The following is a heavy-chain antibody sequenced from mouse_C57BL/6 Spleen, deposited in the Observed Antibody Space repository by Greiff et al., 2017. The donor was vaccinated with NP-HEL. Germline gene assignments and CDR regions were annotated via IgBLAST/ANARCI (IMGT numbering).Heavy chain of an antibody. D-gene: IGHD1-1*01. CDR3: ARYYYGSSFYFDY. J-gene: IGHJ2*01. CDR1: GFTFSDYY. CDR2: INYDGSST. V-gene: IGHV5-16*01. Sequence: EVQLVESEGGLVQPGSSMKLSCTASGFTFSDYYMAWVRQVPEKGLEWVANINYDGSSTYYLDSLKSRFIISRDNAKNILYLQMSSLKSEDTATYYCARYYYGSSFYFDYWGQGTTLTVSS.